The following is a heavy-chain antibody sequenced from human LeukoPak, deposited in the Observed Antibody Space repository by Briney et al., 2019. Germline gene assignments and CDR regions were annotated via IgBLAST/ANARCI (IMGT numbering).Heavy chain of an antibody. CDR2: IKQDGSEK. CDR1: GFTFSSYW. V-gene: IGHV3-7*01. D-gene: IGHD6-19*01. Sequence: GGSLRLSCAASGFTFSSYWMSWVRQAPGKGLEWVANIKQDGSEKYYVDSVKGRFTISRDNAENTLYLQMNSLRAEDTAVYYCAREAYSSGWYSPHAFDIWGQGTMVTVSS. CDR3: AREAYSSGWYSPHAFDI. J-gene: IGHJ3*02.